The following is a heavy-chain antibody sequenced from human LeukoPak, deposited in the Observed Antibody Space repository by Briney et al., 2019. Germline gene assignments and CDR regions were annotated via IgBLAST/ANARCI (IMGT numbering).Heavy chain of an antibody. D-gene: IGHD3-22*01. Sequence: PSETLSLTCTVSGGSISSYYWSWIRQPAGKGLEWIGRIYTSGSTNYNPSLKSRVTMSVDTSKNQFSLKLSSVTAADTAVYYCARDRGIVVVIDAFDIWGQGTMVTVSS. CDR2: IYTSGST. CDR3: ARDRGIVVVIDAFDI. J-gene: IGHJ3*02. V-gene: IGHV4-4*07. CDR1: GGSISSYY.